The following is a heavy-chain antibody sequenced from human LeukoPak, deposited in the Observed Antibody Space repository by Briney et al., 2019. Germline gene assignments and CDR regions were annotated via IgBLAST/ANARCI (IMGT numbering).Heavy chain of an antibody. CDR1: GFSFSTHW. CDR3: GSLTVVARDH. CDR2: INSDGSRT. V-gene: IGHV3-74*01. Sequence: GGSLRLSCAASGFSFSTHWMHWVRQAPGKGLVCVAQINSDGSRTSYADSVKGRFTISRDTAKNTLYLEMISLRAEDTAVYYCGSLTVVARDHWGQGTLVTVSS. J-gene: IGHJ4*02. D-gene: IGHD3-22*01.